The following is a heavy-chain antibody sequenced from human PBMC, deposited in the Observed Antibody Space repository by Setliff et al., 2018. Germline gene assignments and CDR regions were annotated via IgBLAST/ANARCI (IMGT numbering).Heavy chain of an antibody. V-gene: IGHV4-38-2*02. D-gene: IGHD1-1*01. CDR2: LHPSEGP. CDR3: ATMMSTGVGGRGYLVN. CDR1: SSSITSAYS. Sequence: TSETLSLTCSVSSSSITSAYSWAWIRQTPGKGLEWIGTLHPSEGPSYNPSLRSRVTLSQDTSYNQFSLNLNSVTAADAAVYYCATMMSTGVGGRGYLVNWGQGTLVTVSS. J-gene: IGHJ4*02.